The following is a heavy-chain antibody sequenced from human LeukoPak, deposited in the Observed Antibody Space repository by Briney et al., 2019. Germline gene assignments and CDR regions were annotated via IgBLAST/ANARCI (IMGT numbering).Heavy chain of an antibody. Sequence: ASVKVSCKVSGYTLTELSMHWVRRAPGKGLEWMGGFDPEDGETIYAQKFQGRVTMTEDTSTDTAYMELSSLRSEDTAVYYCATHYDILTGYRYWGQGTLVTVSS. CDR1: GYTLTELS. J-gene: IGHJ4*02. CDR3: ATHYDILTGYRY. D-gene: IGHD3-9*01. V-gene: IGHV1-24*01. CDR2: FDPEDGET.